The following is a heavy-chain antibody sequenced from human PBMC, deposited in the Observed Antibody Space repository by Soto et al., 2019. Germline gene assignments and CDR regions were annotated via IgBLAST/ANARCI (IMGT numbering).Heavy chain of an antibody. CDR1: GFTFSSYS. Sequence: GGSLRLSCAASGFTFSSYSMNWVRQAPGKGLEWVSYISSSSSTIYYADSVKGRFTISRDNAKNSLYLQMNSLRAEDTAVYYCARDRAAGHYYYYMDVWGKGTTVTVSS. CDR2: ISSSSSTI. J-gene: IGHJ6*03. D-gene: IGHD6-13*01. V-gene: IGHV3-48*01. CDR3: ARDRAAGHYYYYMDV.